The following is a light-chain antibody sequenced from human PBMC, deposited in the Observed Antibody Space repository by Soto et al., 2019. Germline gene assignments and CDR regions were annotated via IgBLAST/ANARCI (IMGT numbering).Light chain of an antibody. CDR1: QSVSSNS. Sequence: EIVLTQSPGTLSLSPGERATLSCRASQSVSSNSLAWYQQKPGQAPRLLIYGASSRATGVPDRFSASGSGTDFTLTISRLEPEDLAVYYCQQYGSSPQTFGQGTKVEIK. V-gene: IGKV3-20*01. CDR3: QQYGSSPQT. CDR2: GAS. J-gene: IGKJ1*01.